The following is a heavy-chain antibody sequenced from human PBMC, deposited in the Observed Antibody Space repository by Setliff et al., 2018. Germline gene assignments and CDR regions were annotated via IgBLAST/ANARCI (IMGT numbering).Heavy chain of an antibody. V-gene: IGHV3-33*08. CDR3: ANHNPARRALNGTPLDN. CDR1: GFNFGNSN. J-gene: IGHJ4*02. D-gene: IGHD3-9*01. Sequence: GGSLRLSCAASGFNFGNSNMNWVRQAPGKGLEWVAVIWYDGSNKYYADSVKGRFTISRDNSKNTLYLQMNSLRAEDTAVYYCANHNPARRALNGTPLDNWGQGTLVTVSS. CDR2: IWYDGSNK.